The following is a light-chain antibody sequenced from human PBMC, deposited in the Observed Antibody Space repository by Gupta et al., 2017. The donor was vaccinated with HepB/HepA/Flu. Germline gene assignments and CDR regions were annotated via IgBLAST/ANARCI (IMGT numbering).Light chain of an antibody. V-gene: IGLV2-14*03. CDR1: SSDVGGYNY. CDR3: SSYTSSSTLWV. Sequence: QSALTQSASVPGSPGQSITIPCTGTSSDVGGYNYVSWYQQHPGKAPKLRIYDVSNRPSGVSNRFAGSKSGNTASLTISGLQAEDEADYDCSSYTSSSTLWVFGGGTKLTVL. J-gene: IGLJ3*02. CDR2: DVS.